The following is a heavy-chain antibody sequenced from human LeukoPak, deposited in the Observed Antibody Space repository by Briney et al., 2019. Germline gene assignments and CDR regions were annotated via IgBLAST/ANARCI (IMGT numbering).Heavy chain of an antibody. J-gene: IGHJ4*02. CDR1: GFTFSSYS. CDR3: DSGYDKFDY. V-gene: IGHV3-21*01. Sequence: PGGSLRLSCAASGFTFSSYSMNWVRQAPGKGLEWVASISSSSSYIYYADSVNGRFTISRDNAKNSLYLQMNSLRAEDTAVYYCDSGYDKFDYWGQGTLVTVSS. D-gene: IGHD5-12*01. CDR2: ISSSSSYI.